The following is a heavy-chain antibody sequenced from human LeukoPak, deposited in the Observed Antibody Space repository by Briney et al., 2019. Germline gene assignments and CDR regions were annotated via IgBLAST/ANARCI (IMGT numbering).Heavy chain of an antibody. CDR1: GYTLTELS. CDR2: FDPEDGET. Sequence: ASVKVSCKVSGYTLTELSMHWVRQAPGKGLEWMGGFDPEDGETIYAQKFQGRVTMTRDTSISTAYMELSGLRSDDTAMYYCARSSGYYYYYGMDVWGQGTTVTVSS. CDR3: ARSSGYYYYYGMDV. D-gene: IGHD3-22*01. V-gene: IGHV1-24*01. J-gene: IGHJ6*02.